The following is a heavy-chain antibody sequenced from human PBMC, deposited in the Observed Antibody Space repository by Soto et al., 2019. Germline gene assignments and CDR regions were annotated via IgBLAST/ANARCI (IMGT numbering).Heavy chain of an antibody. V-gene: IGHV1-69*18. CDR1: GGTFSSYA. D-gene: IGHD3-10*02. Sequence: QVQLVQSGAEVKKPGSSVKVSCKASGGTFSSYATNWVRQAPGQGLEWMGRIIPVSGTSEYAQRFQGRVTITADESTSTAYMELSSLRSEDTAVYYCARDAQGERTGMDVWSQGTTVTVSS. CDR2: IIPVSGTS. CDR3: ARDAQGERTGMDV. J-gene: IGHJ6*02.